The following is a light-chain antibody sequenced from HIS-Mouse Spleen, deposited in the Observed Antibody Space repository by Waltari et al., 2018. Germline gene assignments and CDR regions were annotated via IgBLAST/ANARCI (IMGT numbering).Light chain of an antibody. V-gene: IGKV3-11*01. J-gene: IGKJ4*01. CDR2: DAS. CDR1: QCVSSY. Sequence: EIVLTQSPATLSLSPGERATLSCRASQCVSSYLAWYEQQPGQAPRHRIYDASDRATGIRARFSGSGAGTDFTLTNSSLETDDFAVYYCQQRSNWLTFGGGTKVEIK. CDR3: QQRSNWLT.